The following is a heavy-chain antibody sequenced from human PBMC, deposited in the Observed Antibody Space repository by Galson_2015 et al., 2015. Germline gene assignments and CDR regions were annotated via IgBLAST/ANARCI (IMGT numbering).Heavy chain of an antibody. J-gene: IGHJ6*02. V-gene: IGHV3-11*06. CDR2: ISSSSSYT. CDR1: GFTFSDYY. D-gene: IGHD6-19*01. Sequence: SLRLSCAASGFTFSDYYMSWIRQAPGKGLEWVSYISSSSSYTNYADSVKGRFTISRDNAKNSLYLQMNSLRAEDTAVYYCARDFRPPPVSPGYSSGGKGGMDVWGQGTTVTVSS. CDR3: ARDFRPPPVSPGYSSGGKGGMDV.